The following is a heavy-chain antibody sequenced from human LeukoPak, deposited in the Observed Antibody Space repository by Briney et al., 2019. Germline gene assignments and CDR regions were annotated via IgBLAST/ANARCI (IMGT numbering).Heavy chain of an antibody. V-gene: IGHV3-30*18. J-gene: IGHJ5*02. CDR1: GFTFSNYD. Sequence: PGGSLRLSCAASGFTFSNYDMHWVRQAAGKGPEWVALISYDRSEEYYVDSVKGRFTISRDNSKNTVYLQMDSLRAEDTAVYYCAKSYCSNTPCYLNWFDPWGQGTLVSVSS. D-gene: IGHD2-2*01. CDR2: ISYDRSEE. CDR3: AKSYCSNTPCYLNWFDP.